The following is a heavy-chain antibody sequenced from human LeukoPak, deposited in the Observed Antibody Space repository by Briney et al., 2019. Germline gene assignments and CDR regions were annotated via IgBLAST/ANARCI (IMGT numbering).Heavy chain of an antibody. Sequence: GGSLRLSCAASAFTFSIYSTNWVRQAPGKGLEWVSSISSGSSYIYYTDSVKGRFTISRDNAKNSLYLQMNSLRAEDTAVYYCARDHFDAFDIWGQGTMVTVSS. CDR2: ISSGSSYI. CDR1: AFTFSIYS. CDR3: ARDHFDAFDI. J-gene: IGHJ3*02. V-gene: IGHV3-21*01.